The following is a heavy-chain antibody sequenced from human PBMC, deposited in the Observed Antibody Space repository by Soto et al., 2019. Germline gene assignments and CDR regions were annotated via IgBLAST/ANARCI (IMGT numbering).Heavy chain of an antibody. CDR1: GFTFTSFA. J-gene: IGHJ4*02. CDR3: AIGEWLSTSYFNF. CDR2: ISGSGGAT. D-gene: IGHD3-3*01. Sequence: VGSLRLSCAASGFTFTSFAVSWVRQAPGKGLEWVSAISGSGGATYYADSVKGRFTVSRDNSRNTVYLQVDSLRVEDTAVHHCAIGEWLSTSYFNFWGKGTLVTVSS. V-gene: IGHV3-23*01.